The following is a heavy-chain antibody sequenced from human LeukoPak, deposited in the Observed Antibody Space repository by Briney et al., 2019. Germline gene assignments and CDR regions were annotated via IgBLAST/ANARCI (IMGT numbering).Heavy chain of an antibody. CDR3: TTAYYDYVWGSYRKRFDY. V-gene: IGHV3-15*01. Sequence: GGSLRLSCAASGFTFSNAWMSWVRQAPGKGLEWVGRIKSKTDGGTTDYAAPVKGRFTISRDDSKNTLYLQMNSLNTEDTAVYYCTTAYYDYVWGSYRKRFDYWGQGTLVTVSS. J-gene: IGHJ4*02. CDR1: GFTFSNAW. CDR2: IKSKTDGGTT. D-gene: IGHD3-16*02.